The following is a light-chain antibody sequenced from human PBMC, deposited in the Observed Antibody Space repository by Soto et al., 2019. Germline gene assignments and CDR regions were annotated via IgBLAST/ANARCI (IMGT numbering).Light chain of an antibody. J-gene: IGKJ1*01. Sequence: EIVLTQSPATLSVSPGERVTLSCSASKSLTRQFAWYQHKPGQSTRLLIXGASARATGIPDRFRGGGSGAEYTLTISSLQSEDFAVYYCQQYDKWPRTFGQGTKVDIK. V-gene: IGKV3-15*01. CDR2: GAS. CDR1: KSLTRQ. CDR3: QQYDKWPRT.